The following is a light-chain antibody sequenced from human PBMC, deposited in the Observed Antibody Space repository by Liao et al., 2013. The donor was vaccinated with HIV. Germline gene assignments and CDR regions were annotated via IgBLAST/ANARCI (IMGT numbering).Light chain of an antibody. CDR2: QDV. CDR1: NLGDKY. CDR3: QSADTSGTYV. J-gene: IGLJ1*01. V-gene: IGLV3-25*03. Sequence: SYELTQPPSVSVSPGQTATIACSGDNLGDKYASWYQQKPGQSPVMVIYQDVQRPSGIPERFSGSSSGTTVTLTISGVQAEDEADYYCQSADTSGTYVFGTGTKVTV.